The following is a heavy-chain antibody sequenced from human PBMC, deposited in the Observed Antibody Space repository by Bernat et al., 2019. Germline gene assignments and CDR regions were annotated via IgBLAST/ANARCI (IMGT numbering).Heavy chain of an antibody. Sequence: QVQLQESGPGLVKPSETLSLTCAVSGYSISSGYYWGWIRQPPGKGLEWIGSMYHSGSTYYNPSLKSRVTISVDKSKNQFSLKRSSGTAADTAVYYWAREGNYVWGSYSSPGGDNWFDPWGQGTLVTVSS. CDR1: GYSISSGYY. J-gene: IGHJ5*02. CDR3: AREGNYVWGSYSSPGGDNWFDP. CDR2: MYHSGST. V-gene: IGHV4-38-2*02. D-gene: IGHD3-16*02.